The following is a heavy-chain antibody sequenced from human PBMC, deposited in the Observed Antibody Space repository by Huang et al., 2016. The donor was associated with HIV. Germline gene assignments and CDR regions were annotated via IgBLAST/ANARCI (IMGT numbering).Heavy chain of an antibody. V-gene: IGHV7-4-1*01. Sequence: SCKASGYNFTTHAIHWVRQAPGQGPEWMGWINPNTGNPVYAQGFTGRFVFSLDTSVSTAYLQIDRLKTDDTAVYYCAGAPSVYLHPFDIWGQGTLVTVSS. CDR1: GYNFTTHA. CDR3: AGAPSVYLHPFDI. D-gene: IGHD6-19*01. CDR2: INPNTGNP. J-gene: IGHJ3*02.